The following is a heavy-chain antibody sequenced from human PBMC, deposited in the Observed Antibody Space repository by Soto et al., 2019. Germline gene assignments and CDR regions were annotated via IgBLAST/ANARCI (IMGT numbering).Heavy chain of an antibody. D-gene: IGHD4-17*01. CDR2: IYHSGST. J-gene: IGHJ3*02. CDR3: ARDRKNGDYAAFDI. V-gene: IGHV4-4*02. Sequence: SETLSLTCAVSSGSISSSNWWSWVRQPPGKGLEWIGEIYHSGSTNYNPSLKSRVTISVDKSKNQFSLKLSSVTAADTAVYYCARDRKNGDYAAFDIWGQGTMVTVSS. CDR1: SGSISSSNW.